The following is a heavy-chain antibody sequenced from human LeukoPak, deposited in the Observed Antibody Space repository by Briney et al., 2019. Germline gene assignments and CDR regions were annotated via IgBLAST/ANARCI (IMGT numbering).Heavy chain of an antibody. CDR3: ARSVSREGHNFIAYCFDY. J-gene: IGHJ4*02. D-gene: IGHD5-24*01. CDR1: GDSFSDYY. Sequence: SETLSLTCAVYGDSFSDYYWTWIRQPPGKGLEWIGEIEDSGSTNSNPSLKSRVTLSVDTSKSQFSLRLNSVTAADTAVYFCARSVSREGHNFIAYCFDYWGQGTLVTVSS. CDR2: IEDSGST. V-gene: IGHV4-34*01.